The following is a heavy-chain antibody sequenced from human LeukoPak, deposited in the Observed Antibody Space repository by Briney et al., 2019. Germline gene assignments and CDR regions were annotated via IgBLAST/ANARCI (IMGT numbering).Heavy chain of an antibody. CDR2: IYSGGST. D-gene: IGHD3-10*01. Sequence: GGSLRLSCAASGFTVSSNYMSWVRQAPGKGLEWVSVIYSGGSTYYADSVKGRFTISRDNSKNTLYLQMNSLRAEDTAVYYCARSLGDRTYFDYWGQGTLVTVSS. CDR1: GFTVSSNY. CDR3: ARSLGDRTYFDY. J-gene: IGHJ4*02. V-gene: IGHV3-53*01.